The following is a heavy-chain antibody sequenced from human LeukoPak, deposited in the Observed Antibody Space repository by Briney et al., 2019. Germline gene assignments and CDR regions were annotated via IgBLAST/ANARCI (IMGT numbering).Heavy chain of an antibody. Sequence: GGSLRLSCAASGFTVSSNYMSLVRQAPGKGLEWVSLIYSDGSTYYADSVKGRFTISRDNSKNTLSLQMNSLRADDTAVYYCARGGVAAAASIDYWGQGTLVTVSS. CDR1: GFTVSSNY. CDR3: ARGGVAAAASIDY. CDR2: IYSDGST. J-gene: IGHJ4*02. V-gene: IGHV3-53*01. D-gene: IGHD6-13*01.